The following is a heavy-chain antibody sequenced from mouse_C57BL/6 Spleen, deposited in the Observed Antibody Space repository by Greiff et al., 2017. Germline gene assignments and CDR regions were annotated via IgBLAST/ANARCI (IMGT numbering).Heavy chain of an antibody. Sequence: EVKLMESGGGLVKPGGSLKLSCAASGFTFSDYGMHWVRQAPEKGLEWVAYISSGSSTIYYADTVKGRFTISRDNAKNTLFLQMTSLRSEDTAMYYCARRSNWAMDYWGQGTSVTVSS. V-gene: IGHV5-17*01. CDR3: ARRSNWAMDY. J-gene: IGHJ4*01. D-gene: IGHD2-5*01. CDR1: GFTFSDYG. CDR2: ISSGSSTI.